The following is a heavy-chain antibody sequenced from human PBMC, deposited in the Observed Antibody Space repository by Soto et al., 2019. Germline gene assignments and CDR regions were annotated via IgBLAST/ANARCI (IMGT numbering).Heavy chain of an antibody. J-gene: IGHJ4*02. V-gene: IGHV1-3*01. CDR1: GYVFTKFA. CDR2: INAGSGTI. CDR3: AREVRLFEWLLPAFEN. D-gene: IGHD3-3*01. Sequence: QVQLVQSGAEVKKPGAAVKVSCKASGYVFTKFAIHWVRQAPGQSLEWMGRINAGSGTIKYSQKFQDRVTMTRDTSATTAYMELSSLRSEDTAVYYCAREVRLFEWLLPAFENWGQGTLVAVSS.